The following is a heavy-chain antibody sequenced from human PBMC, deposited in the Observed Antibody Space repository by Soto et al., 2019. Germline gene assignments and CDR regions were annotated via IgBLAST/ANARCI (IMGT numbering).Heavy chain of an antibody. J-gene: IGHJ6*02. CDR1: GYTFTSYD. V-gene: IGHV1-8*01. Sequence: ASVKVSCKASGYTFTSYDINWVRQATGQGLEWMGWMNPNSGNTGYAQKFQGRVTMTRNTSISTAYMELSSLRSEDTAVYYCARGGVNWNGYYSYGMDVWGQGTTVTVSS. CDR3: ARGGVNWNGYYSYGMDV. D-gene: IGHD1-20*01. CDR2: MNPNSGNT.